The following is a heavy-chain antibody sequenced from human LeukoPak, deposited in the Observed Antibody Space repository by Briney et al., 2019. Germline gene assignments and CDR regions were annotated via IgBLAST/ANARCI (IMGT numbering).Heavy chain of an antibody. CDR1: GGSISSYY. V-gene: IGHV4-59*01. CDR2: IYYSGST. J-gene: IGHJ4*02. Sequence: SETLSLTCTVSGGSISSYYWSWIRQPPGKGLEWIGYIYYSGSTNYNPSLKSRVTISVDTSNNQFSLKLSSVTAADTAVYYCARDHSRGIDYWGQGTLVTVSS. D-gene: IGHD3-10*01. CDR3: ARDHSRGIDY.